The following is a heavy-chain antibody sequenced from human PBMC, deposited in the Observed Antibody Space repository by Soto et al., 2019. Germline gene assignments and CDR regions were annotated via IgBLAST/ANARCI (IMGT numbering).Heavy chain of an antibody. Sequence: PGGSLRLSCAASGFTFSSYGMHWVRQAPGKGLEWVAVIWYDGSNKYYADSVKGRFTISRDNSKNTLYLQMGSLRAEDLAVYYCARGQTWAHFDYWGQGTLVTVSS. V-gene: IGHV3-33*01. CDR2: IWYDGSNK. CDR1: GFTFSSYG. CDR3: ARGQTWAHFDY. J-gene: IGHJ4*02. D-gene: IGHD1-26*01.